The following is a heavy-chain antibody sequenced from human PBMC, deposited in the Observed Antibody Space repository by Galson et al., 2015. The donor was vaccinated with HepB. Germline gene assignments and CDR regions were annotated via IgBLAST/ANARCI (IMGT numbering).Heavy chain of an antibody. V-gene: IGHV3-48*03. D-gene: IGHD6-19*01. Sequence: SLRLSCAASGFTFSSYEMNWVRQAPGKGLEWVSYISSSGSTIYYADSVKGRFTISRDNAKNSLYLQMNSLRAEDTAVYYCAREGIAVAENFDYWGQGTLVTVSS. J-gene: IGHJ4*02. CDR1: GFTFSSYE. CDR3: AREGIAVAENFDY. CDR2: ISSSGSTI.